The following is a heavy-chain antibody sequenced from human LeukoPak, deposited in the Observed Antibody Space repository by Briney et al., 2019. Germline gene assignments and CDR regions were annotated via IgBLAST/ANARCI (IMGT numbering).Heavy chain of an antibody. CDR3: ARLVPERFFQLNPEGYYDY. Sequence: SETLSLTCTVSGGSINNANYYWGWIRQSPGKGLEWIGSIYYSGSTFYNPSLKSRVTISVDTSKNQFTLNLNSVTAADTAVYYCARLVPERFFQLNPEGYYDYWGQGILVTVSS. J-gene: IGHJ4*02. V-gene: IGHV4-39*06. CDR2: IYYSGST. CDR1: GGSINNANYY. D-gene: IGHD3-3*01.